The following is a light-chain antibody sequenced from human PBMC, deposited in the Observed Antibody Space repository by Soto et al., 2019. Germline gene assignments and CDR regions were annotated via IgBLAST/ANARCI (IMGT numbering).Light chain of an antibody. CDR1: SSDIGDYSY. CDR3: ISYTGSSTSYV. J-gene: IGLJ1*01. Sequence: QSALTQPRSVSGSPGQPVTISCTGTSSDIGDYSYVSWYQQHPGKAPKLVIYDVSKRPSGVPDRFSGSKSDTTASLTISGLQAEDEADYYCISYTGSSTSYVFGSGTQLTVL. V-gene: IGLV2-11*01. CDR2: DVS.